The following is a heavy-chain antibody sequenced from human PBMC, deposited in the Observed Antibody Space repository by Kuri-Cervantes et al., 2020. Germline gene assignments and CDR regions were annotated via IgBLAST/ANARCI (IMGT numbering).Heavy chain of an antibody. D-gene: IGHD1-1*01. CDR1: GGSFSGYY. J-gene: IGHJ6*02. CDR2: INHSGST. Sequence: GSLRLSCAVYGGSFSGYYWSWIRQPPGKGLEWIGEINHSGSTNYNPSLKSRVTISVDTSKNQFSLKLSSVTAADTAVYYCADYNLYYYGMDVWGQGTTVTVSS. V-gene: IGHV4-34*01. CDR3: ADYNLYYYGMDV.